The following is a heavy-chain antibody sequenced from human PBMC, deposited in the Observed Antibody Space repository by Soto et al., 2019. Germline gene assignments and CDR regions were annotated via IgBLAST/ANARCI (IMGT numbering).Heavy chain of an antibody. Sequence: QVQLVQSGAEVKKPGASVKVSCKASGYTFTSYGISWVRQAPGQGLEWMGWISANNGNTNSAQKLQGRVTMTTDTFTSTADTEMRRRRLEVTAVYYCARAGEVGLFDYWGSGTLVTVAS. CDR2: ISANNGNT. V-gene: IGHV1-18*01. CDR1: GYTFTSYG. J-gene: IGHJ4*02. D-gene: IGHD1-26*01. CDR3: ARAGEVGLFDY.